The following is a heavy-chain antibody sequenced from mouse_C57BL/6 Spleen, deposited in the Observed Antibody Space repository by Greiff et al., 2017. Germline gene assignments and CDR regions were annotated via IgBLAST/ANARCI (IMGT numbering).Heavy chain of an antibody. Sequence: VQLQESGAELVRPGASVTLSCKASGYTFTDYEMHWVKQTPVHGLEWIGAIDPETGGTAYNQKFKGKAILTADKSSSTAYMELRSLTSEDSAVYYCTRPGPWGYWGQGTTLTVSS. D-gene: IGHD3-1*01. CDR2: IDPETGGT. CDR3: TRPGPWGY. V-gene: IGHV1-15*01. CDR1: GYTFTDYE. J-gene: IGHJ2*01.